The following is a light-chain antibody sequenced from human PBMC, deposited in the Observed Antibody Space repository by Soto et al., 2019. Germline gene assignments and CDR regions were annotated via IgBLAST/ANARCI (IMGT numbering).Light chain of an antibody. CDR1: EDVSRW. J-gene: IGKJ2*01. CDR3: QHANVFPRS. Sequence: DIQMTQSPSSVYASVGDTVTFTCRASEDVSRWLGWYQQKPGRAPSLLIFGATSLQDGVPSRFSATESGTHFTLTINGVQPDDFATYFCQHANVFPRSFGQGTKLDFK. V-gene: IGKV1D-12*01. CDR2: GAT.